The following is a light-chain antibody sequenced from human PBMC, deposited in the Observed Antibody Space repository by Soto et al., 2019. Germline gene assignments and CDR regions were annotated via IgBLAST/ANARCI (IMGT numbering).Light chain of an antibody. V-gene: IGKV3-20*01. CDR3: QQYGSSPYI. J-gene: IGKJ4*01. CDR1: PSVSSSY. CDR2: GAS. Sequence: EIVLTQSPGPLSLSPGEIATLSCRASPSVSSSYLAWYQQKPGQAPRLLIYGASSRATGIPDRFSGSGSGTDFTLTISRLEPEDFAVYYCQQYGSSPYIFGGGTKVEIK.